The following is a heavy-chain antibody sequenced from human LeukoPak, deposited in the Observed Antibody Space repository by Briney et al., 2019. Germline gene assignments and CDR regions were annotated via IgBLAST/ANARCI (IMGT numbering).Heavy chain of an antibody. Sequence: ASVKVSCKASGYTFTSYFIHWVRQAPGQGLEWMGIINPTGGSTTYAQKFQGRVTMTRDTSTSTVYMELSSLRSEDTAVFYCATGGLLAVAPHQYYFDYWGQGTLVTVSS. CDR3: ATGGLLAVAPHQYYFDY. CDR2: INPTGGST. D-gene: IGHD2-8*02. J-gene: IGHJ4*02. CDR1: GYTFTSYF. V-gene: IGHV1-46*01.